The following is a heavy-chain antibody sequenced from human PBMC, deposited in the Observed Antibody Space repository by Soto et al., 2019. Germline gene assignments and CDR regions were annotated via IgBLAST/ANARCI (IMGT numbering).Heavy chain of an antibody. Sequence: PSETLSLPCTVFGGSISSFYWRWIRQPPGKGLEWIGYIYYSGSNNYNPSIKSRVTISVDTSKNQFSLKLSSVTAADTAVYYCARDIGQLGSNWFDPWGQGTLVTVSS. V-gene: IGHV4-59*01. CDR1: GGSISSFY. D-gene: IGHD6-6*01. CDR3: ARDIGQLGSNWFDP. CDR2: IYYSGSN. J-gene: IGHJ5*02.